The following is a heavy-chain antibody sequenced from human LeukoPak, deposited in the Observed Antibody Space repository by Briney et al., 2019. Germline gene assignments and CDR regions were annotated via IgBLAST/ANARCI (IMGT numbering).Heavy chain of an antibody. CDR1: GYTFTGYY. CDR2: IIPTLGIA. Sequence: ASVKVSCKASGYTFTGYYMHWVRQAPGQGLEWMGRIIPTLGIANYAQKFQGRVTITADKSTSTAYMELSSLRSEDTAVYYCARDFWSELNYYYGMDVWGQGTTVTVSS. V-gene: IGHV1-69*04. CDR3: ARDFWSELNYYYGMDV. J-gene: IGHJ6*02. D-gene: IGHD3-3*01.